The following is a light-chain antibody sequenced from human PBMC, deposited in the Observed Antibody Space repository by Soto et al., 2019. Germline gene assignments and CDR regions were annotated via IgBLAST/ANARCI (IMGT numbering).Light chain of an antibody. CDR1: SSDLGTYDF. Sequence: QSALTQPASVSGSPGQSITISCTGTSSDLGTYDFVSWYQHQPGKAPKLVIYEVTNRPSGISSRFSGSKSGNTASLTISGLRAKDEADYYCSAYTTRSTLCVFGGGTKLTVL. CDR2: EVT. CDR3: SAYTTRSTLCV. J-gene: IGLJ3*02. V-gene: IGLV2-14*01.